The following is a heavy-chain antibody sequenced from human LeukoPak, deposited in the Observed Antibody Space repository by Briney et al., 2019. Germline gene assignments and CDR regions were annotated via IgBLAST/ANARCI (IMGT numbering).Heavy chain of an antibody. Sequence: ASVKVSCKASGYTVTGYYIHWVRQAPGQGLEWMGWINPNSGGTNYAQKFQGRVTMTRDTSISTAYMELSRLRSDDTAVYYCAIISYYDILTGYYGISDYWGQGTLVTVSS. J-gene: IGHJ4*02. D-gene: IGHD3-9*01. CDR2: INPNSGGT. V-gene: IGHV1-2*02. CDR1: GYTVTGYY. CDR3: AIISYYDILTGYYGISDY.